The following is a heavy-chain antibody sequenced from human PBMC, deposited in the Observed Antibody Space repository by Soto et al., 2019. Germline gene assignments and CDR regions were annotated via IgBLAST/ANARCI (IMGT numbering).Heavy chain of an antibody. CDR2: MNPNSGNT. CDR1: GYTFTSYD. J-gene: IGHJ6*02. D-gene: IGHD3-16*01. CDR3: ARRGEVCTYYYYGMDV. V-gene: IGHV1-8*01. Sequence: QVQLVQSGAEVKKPGASVKVSCKASGYTFTSYDINWVRQATGQGLEWMGWMNPNSGNTGYAQKFQGRVTMTRNTSISSAYMELSSLRSEDTAVYYCARRGEVCTYYYYGMDVWGQGTTLTVSS.